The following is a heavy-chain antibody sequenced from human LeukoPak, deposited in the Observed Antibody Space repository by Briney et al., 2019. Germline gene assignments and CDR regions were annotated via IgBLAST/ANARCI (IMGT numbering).Heavy chain of an antibody. D-gene: IGHD1-7*01. CDR2: ISGYSGNT. CDR1: GYTFTSYG. Sequence: ASVKVSCKASGYTFTSYGINWVRQAPGQGLEWMGSISGYSGNTNYAQKVQGRVTMTTDTSTSTAFMELRTLRSDDTAVYYCARGGRNYAFWGQGTLVTVSS. J-gene: IGHJ4*02. V-gene: IGHV1-18*01. CDR3: ARGGRNYAF.